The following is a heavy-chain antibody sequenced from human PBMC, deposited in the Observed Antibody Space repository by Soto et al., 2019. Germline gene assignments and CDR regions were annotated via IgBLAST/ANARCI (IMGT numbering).Heavy chain of an antibody. D-gene: IGHD1-1*01. Sequence: SETLSLTCTVSGGSISSYYWSWIRQPPGKGLEWIGYIYYSGSTYYNPSLKSRVTISVDTSKNQFSLRLSSVTAADTAVYYCAGRYGSAFDIWGQRTMVTVSS. V-gene: IGHV4-59*08. CDR3: AGRYGSAFDI. CDR1: GGSISSYY. CDR2: IYYSGST. J-gene: IGHJ3*02.